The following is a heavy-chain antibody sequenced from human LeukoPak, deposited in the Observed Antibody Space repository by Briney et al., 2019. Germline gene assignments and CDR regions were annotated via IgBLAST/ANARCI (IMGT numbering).Heavy chain of an antibody. V-gene: IGHV3-74*01. CDR2: INEDGRIT. CDR1: GFTFRTYW. Sequence: GSLRLSCAVSGFTFRTYWMHWVRQVPGEGLVWVSRINEDGRITNYADSVKGRFTISRDNGKNTLYLQMNSLRAEDTAVYYCARGSTYYDSSGQVPFDYWGQGTLVTVSS. D-gene: IGHD3-22*01. J-gene: IGHJ4*02. CDR3: ARGSTYYDSSGQVPFDY.